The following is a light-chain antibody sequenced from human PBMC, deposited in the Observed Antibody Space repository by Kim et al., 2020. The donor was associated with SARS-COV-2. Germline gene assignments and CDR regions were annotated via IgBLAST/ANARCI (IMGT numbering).Light chain of an antibody. Sequence: SGSPGEGATLSCRASQSVRSNLAWYRQKPGQAPRLLIYGSSTRATGIPARFSGSGSGTEFTLTISSLQSEDFAVYYCQQYNNWPYTFGQGTELEI. V-gene: IGKV3-15*01. CDR2: GSS. CDR3: QQYNNWPYT. CDR1: QSVRSN. J-gene: IGKJ2*01.